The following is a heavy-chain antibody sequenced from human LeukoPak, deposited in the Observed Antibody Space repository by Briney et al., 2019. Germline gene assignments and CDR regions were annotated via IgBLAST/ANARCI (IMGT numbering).Heavy chain of an antibody. J-gene: IGHJ2*01. V-gene: IGHV3-33*06. Sequence: PGRSLRLSCAASGFTFGSYGMHWVRQAPGKGLEWVAVIWYDGSNKYYADSVKGRFSISRDNSRNTLYLQMNTLRAEDTALYYCAKLYGTEAGPGGWYFDLWGRGTLVTVSS. CDR3: AKLYGTEAGPGGWYFDL. CDR2: IWYDGSNK. D-gene: IGHD6-13*01. CDR1: GFTFGSYG.